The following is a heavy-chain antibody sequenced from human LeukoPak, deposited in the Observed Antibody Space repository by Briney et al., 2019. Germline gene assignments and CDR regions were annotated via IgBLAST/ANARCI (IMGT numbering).Heavy chain of an antibody. D-gene: IGHD4-23*01. CDR2: INDDGSST. CDR1: GFTFSSYW. CDR3: AREGRDYGGNPFDY. J-gene: IGHJ4*02. V-gene: IGHV3-74*01. Sequence: PGGSLRLSCAASGFTFSSYWMHWVRQAPGKGLVWVSRINDDGSSTTYADSVKGRFTISRDNAKNTLYLQMNSLRAEDTALYYCAREGRDYGGNPFDYWGQGTPVTVSS.